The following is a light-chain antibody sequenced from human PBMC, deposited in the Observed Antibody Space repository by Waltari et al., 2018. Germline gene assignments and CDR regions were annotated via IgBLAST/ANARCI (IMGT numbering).Light chain of an antibody. CDR3: ATWDDSLSGAV. CDR2: RNN. J-gene: IGLJ7*01. Sequence: TQPPSASGTPGQRVTISCSGSSSNIGSNYVYWYQQLPGTAPKLLIYRNNQRPSGVPDRFSGSKSGTSASLAISGLRSEDEADYYCATWDDSLSGAVFGGGTQLTVL. V-gene: IGLV1-47*01. CDR1: SSNIGSNY.